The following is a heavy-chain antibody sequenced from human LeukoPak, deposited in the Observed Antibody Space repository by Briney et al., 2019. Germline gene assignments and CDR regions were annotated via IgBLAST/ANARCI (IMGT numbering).Heavy chain of an antibody. D-gene: IGHD2-2*01. Sequence: SETLSLTCTVSGGSISSYYWSWIRQPPGKGLEWIGYIYYSGSTNYNPSLKSRVTISVDTSKNQFSLKLSSVTAADTAVYYCARGSSNSLKGPIEGGNWFDPWGQGTLVTVSS. V-gene: IGHV4-59*01. CDR2: IYYSGST. CDR3: ARGSSNSLKGPIEGGNWFDP. CDR1: GGSISSYY. J-gene: IGHJ5*02.